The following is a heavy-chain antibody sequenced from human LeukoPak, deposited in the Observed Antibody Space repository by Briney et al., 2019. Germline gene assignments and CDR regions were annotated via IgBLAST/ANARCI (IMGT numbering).Heavy chain of an antibody. CDR2: SFYSGST. D-gene: IGHD6-13*01. CDR1: GGSISSTSYY. CDR3: ARHSSTWNNWFDP. J-gene: IGHJ5*02. Sequence: SETLSLTCTVSGGSISSTSYYWGWIRQPPGKGLEWIGSSFYSGSTYYNPSPKSRVTISVDTSKNHFSLKLSSVTAADTAVYYCARHSSTWNNWFDPWGQGTLVTVSS. V-gene: IGHV4-39*01.